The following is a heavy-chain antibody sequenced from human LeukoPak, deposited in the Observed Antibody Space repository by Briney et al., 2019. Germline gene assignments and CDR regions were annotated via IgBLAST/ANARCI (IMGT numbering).Heavy chain of an antibody. J-gene: IGHJ5*02. D-gene: IGHD3-3*01. CDR1: GVTFSSYA. V-gene: IGHV3-30-3*01. CDR3: ARGELGVVIMPGLEWFAP. Sequence: GRSLRLSCAASGVTFSSYAMHWVRQAPGKGLEWVADISYDGSNKYYADSVKGRFTISRDNSKNTLYLQMNSLRAEDTAVYYCARGELGVVIMPGLEWFAPWGQGTLVTVYS. CDR2: ISYDGSNK.